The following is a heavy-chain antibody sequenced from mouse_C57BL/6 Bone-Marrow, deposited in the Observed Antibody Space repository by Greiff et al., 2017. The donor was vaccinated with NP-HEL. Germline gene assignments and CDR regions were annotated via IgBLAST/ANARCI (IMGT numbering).Heavy chain of an antibody. Sequence: EVQLKESGAELVRPGASVKLSCTASGFNIKDDYMHWVKQRPEQGLEWIGWIDPENGDTEYASKFQGKATITADTSSNTAYLQLSSLTSEDTAVYYCTELGRNYWGQGTTLTVSS. V-gene: IGHV14-4*01. CDR1: GFNIKDDY. CDR3: TELGRNY. J-gene: IGHJ2*01. CDR2: IDPENGDT. D-gene: IGHD4-1*01.